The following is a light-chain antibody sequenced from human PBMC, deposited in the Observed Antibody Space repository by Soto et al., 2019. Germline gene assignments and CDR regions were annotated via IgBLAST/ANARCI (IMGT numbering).Light chain of an antibody. J-gene: IGKJ3*01. CDR2: AAS. V-gene: IGKV1-9*01. Sequence: DIQLTQSPSFLSASVGDRVTITCRASQDISRYLAWYQQKAGKAPKLLIYAASTLHKGVPSRFSGSGSGKEFTLTISSLQPDDFATYYCQQLNTYPPFTFGPGTEVDI. CDR1: QDISRY. CDR3: QQLNTYPPFT.